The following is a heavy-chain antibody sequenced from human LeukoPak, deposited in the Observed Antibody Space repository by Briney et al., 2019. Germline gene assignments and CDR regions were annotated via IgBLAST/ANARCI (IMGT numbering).Heavy chain of an antibody. J-gene: IGHJ4*02. CDR1: GYTFTAYY. Sequence: GASVTLSCKASGYTFTAYYMHWVRQAPGQGLEWMGWINPNSGGTNYAQKFQGRVTMTRDTSISTAYMELSRLRSDDTAVFYCARDYYDSSGYGSFDYWGQGTLVTVSS. D-gene: IGHD3-22*01. CDR2: INPNSGGT. V-gene: IGHV1-2*02. CDR3: ARDYYDSSGYGSFDY.